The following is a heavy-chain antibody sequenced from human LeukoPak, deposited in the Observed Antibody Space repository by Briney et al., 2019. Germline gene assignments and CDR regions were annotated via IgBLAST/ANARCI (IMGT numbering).Heavy chain of an antibody. CDR3: ARQTWIQPYLY. J-gene: IGHJ4*02. Sequence: GGSLRLSCEASGFTFSSYGMSWVRQAPGKGLEWVSAITGGGGSTFYADSVKGRFTISRDNSKNTLYLQMNSLSAEDTAVYFCARQTWIQPYLYWGQGTLVTVSS. D-gene: IGHD5-18*01. V-gene: IGHV3-23*01. CDR2: ITGGGGST. CDR1: GFTFSSYG.